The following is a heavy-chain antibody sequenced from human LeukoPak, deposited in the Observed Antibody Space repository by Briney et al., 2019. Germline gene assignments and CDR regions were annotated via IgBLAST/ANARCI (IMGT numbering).Heavy chain of an antibody. Sequence: ASGTLSLTCPVSGGSISGSDWWSWVRQPPGKGLEWIGEIYHSGSTNYNPSLKSRVTISVDKSKNQFSLKLSSVTAADTAVYYCARGRTTVAGIFEHWGQGTLVTVSS. D-gene: IGHD6-13*01. V-gene: IGHV4-4*02. CDR1: GGSISGSDW. CDR2: IYHSGST. CDR3: ARGRTTVAGIFEH. J-gene: IGHJ4*02.